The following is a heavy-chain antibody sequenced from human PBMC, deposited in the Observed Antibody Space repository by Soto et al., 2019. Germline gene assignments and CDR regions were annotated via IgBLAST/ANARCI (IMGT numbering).Heavy chain of an antibody. Sequence: PSETLSLTCTISGGSISVYYWTWIRQPPGKGLEWIGYVYNSGSTNYNPSLKSRVTISEDTSKSQFSLKVNSMTAADTAVYYCARYRREAVAGYTLDNWGQGILVTVSS. CDR1: GGSISVYY. CDR2: VYNSGST. CDR3: ARYRREAVAGYTLDN. J-gene: IGHJ4*02. V-gene: IGHV4-59*01. D-gene: IGHD6-13*01.